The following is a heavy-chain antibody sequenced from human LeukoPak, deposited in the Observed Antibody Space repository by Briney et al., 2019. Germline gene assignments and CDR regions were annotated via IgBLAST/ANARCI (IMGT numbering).Heavy chain of an antibody. V-gene: IGHV1-69*05. D-gene: IGHD3-3*01. CDR3: ARDRVRSQYYYYMDV. Sequence: SVKVSCKASGYTFTNYGITWVRQAPGQGLEWMGGIIPIFGTANYAQKFQGRVTITTDESTSTAYMELSSLRSEDTAVYYCARDRVRSQYYYYMDVWGKGTTVTVSS. CDR2: IIPIFGTA. CDR1: GYTFTNYG. J-gene: IGHJ6*03.